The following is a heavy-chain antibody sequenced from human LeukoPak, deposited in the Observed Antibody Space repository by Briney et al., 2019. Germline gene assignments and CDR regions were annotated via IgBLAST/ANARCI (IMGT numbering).Heavy chain of an antibody. D-gene: IGHD3-22*01. J-gene: IGHJ3*02. CDR2: IYYSGST. V-gene: IGHV4-59*01. CDR1: GGTISSYY. CDR3: ARDLDYYDSSGYYHHAFDI. Sequence: PSETLSLTCTVSGGTISSYYWNWIRQPPGKGLEWIGYIYYSGSTNYNPSLKSRVTISVDTSKNQFSLKLSSVTAADTAVYYCARDLDYYDSSGYYHHAFDIWGQGTMVTVSS.